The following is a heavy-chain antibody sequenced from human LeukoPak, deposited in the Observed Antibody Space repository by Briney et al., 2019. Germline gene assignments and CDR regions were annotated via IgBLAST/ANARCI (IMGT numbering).Heavy chain of an antibody. Sequence: ASVKVSCKASGYTFTGYYMHWVRQAPGQGLEWMGRINPNSGGTNYAQKFQRRVTMTRDTSISTAHMELSRLRSDDTAVYYCARVLDYGDYPPRYWGQGTLVTVSS. CDR3: ARVLDYGDYPPRY. V-gene: IGHV1-2*06. D-gene: IGHD4-17*01. CDR1: GYTFTGYY. CDR2: INPNSGGT. J-gene: IGHJ4*02.